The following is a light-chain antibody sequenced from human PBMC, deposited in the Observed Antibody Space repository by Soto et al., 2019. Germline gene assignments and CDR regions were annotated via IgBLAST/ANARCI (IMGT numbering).Light chain of an antibody. J-gene: IGKJ4*02. V-gene: IGKV3-20*01. CDR3: QQYHSRPRT. CDR2: WAS. CDR1: RTDSNNY. Sequence: VKRSPGTLSLSRGDSGTVSRHECRTDSNNYLAWYQQKPGQPPRLLIYWASTRATGIPDRFSGSGSGTDFTLTISRLEAEDVAVYYCQQYHSRPRTFGGGTKVDIK.